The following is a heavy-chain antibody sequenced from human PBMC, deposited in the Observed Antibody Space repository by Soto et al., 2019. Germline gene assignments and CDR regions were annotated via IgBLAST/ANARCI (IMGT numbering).Heavy chain of an antibody. D-gene: IGHD4-17*01. J-gene: IGHJ2*01. CDR1: GFSLRNERMG. CDR2: LFSNDTK. CDR3: ARIRYGVYVHWYFDL. Sequence: QVTLKESGPVLVKPTETLTLTCTVSGFSLRNERMGVSWIRQRPGKALEWVAHLFSNDTKSSTTSLKSRLTIAKDTSKSQVVLTMANMDPVDTATYRCARIRYGVYVHWYFDLWGRGTLVTVSS. V-gene: IGHV2-26*01.